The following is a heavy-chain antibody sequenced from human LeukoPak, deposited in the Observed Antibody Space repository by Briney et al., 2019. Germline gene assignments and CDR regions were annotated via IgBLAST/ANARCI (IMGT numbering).Heavy chain of an antibody. D-gene: IGHD6-13*01. CDR2: ISGSGGST. CDR3: AKDSTGYSSNGAPYWFDP. V-gene: IGHV3-23*01. J-gene: IGHJ5*02. CDR1: GFTFSSYA. Sequence: PGGSLRLSCAASGFTFSSYAMSWVRQAPGKGLEWVAAISGSGGSTYYADSVKGRFTISRDNSKNTLYLQMTSLRAEDTAVYYCAKDSTGYSSNGAPYWFDPWGQGTLVTVSS.